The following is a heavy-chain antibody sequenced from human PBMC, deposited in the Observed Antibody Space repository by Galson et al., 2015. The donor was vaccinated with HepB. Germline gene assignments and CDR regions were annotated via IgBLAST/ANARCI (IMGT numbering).Heavy chain of an antibody. CDR2: INTNTGNP. J-gene: IGHJ4*02. CDR1: GYTFTSYA. CDR3: ARGAYYYGSGSYFPVDFDY. Sequence: SVKVSCKASGYTFTSYAMNWVRQAPGQGLEWMGWINTNTGNPTYAQGFTGRFDFSLDTSVSTAYLQISSLKAEDTAVYYCARGAYYYGSGSYFPVDFDYWGQGTLVTVSS. D-gene: IGHD3-10*01. V-gene: IGHV7-4-1*02.